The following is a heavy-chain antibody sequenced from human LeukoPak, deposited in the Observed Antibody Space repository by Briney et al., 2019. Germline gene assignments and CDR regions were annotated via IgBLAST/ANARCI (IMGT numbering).Heavy chain of an antibody. CDR1: GFTFSSYA. J-gene: IGHJ4*02. V-gene: IGHV3-48*04. CDR3: ARSPRGRLYYFDY. Sequence: GGSLRLSCAASGFTFSSYAMSWVRQAPGKGLEWVSYISSSGSTIYHADSVKGRFTISRDNAKNSLYLQMNSLRAEDTAVYYCARSPRGRLYYFDYWGQGTLVTVSS. CDR2: ISSSGSTI. D-gene: IGHD6-19*01.